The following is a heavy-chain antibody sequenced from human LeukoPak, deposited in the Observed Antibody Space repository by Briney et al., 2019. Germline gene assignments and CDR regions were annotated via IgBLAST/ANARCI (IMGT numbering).Heavy chain of an antibody. V-gene: IGHV3-74*01. Sequence: GGSLRLSCTASGFTCSNYWTHWVRQAPGKGLVWVSRINSDGSRTSSADSVRGRFTISRDNSKNTLYLQMNSLRVEDTAVYYCARDGKASGENWGDRTLVTVSS. CDR2: INSDGSRT. J-gene: IGHJ4*01. CDR1: GFTCSNYW. CDR3: ARDGKASGEN. D-gene: IGHD3-10*01.